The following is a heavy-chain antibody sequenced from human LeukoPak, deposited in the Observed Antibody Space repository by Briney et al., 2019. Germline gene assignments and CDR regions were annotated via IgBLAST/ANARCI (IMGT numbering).Heavy chain of an antibody. V-gene: IGHV4-34*01. CDR1: GFTFSSYW. CDR2: INHSGST. Sequence: GSLRLSCAASGFTFSSYWMSWVRQPPGKGLEWIGEINHSGSTNYNPSLKSRVTISVDTSKNQFSLKLSSVTAADTAVYYCARGPLTNSEGYFDYWGQGTLVTVSS. D-gene: IGHD4-23*01. J-gene: IGHJ4*02. CDR3: ARGPLTNSEGYFDY.